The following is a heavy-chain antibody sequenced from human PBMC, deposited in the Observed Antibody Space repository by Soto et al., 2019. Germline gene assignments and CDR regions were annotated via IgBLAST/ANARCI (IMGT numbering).Heavy chain of an antibody. D-gene: IGHD1-1*01. CDR1: GFTFSSYS. J-gene: IGHJ5*02. CDR3: ARAALYNWNDVSWFDP. V-gene: IGHV3-48*01. Sequence: GGSLRLSCAASGFTFSSYSMNWVRQAPGKGPEWVSYISSSSSTIYYADSVKGRFTISRDNAKNSLYLQMNSLRAEDTAVYYCARAALYNWNDVSWFDPWGQGTLVTVSS. CDR2: ISSSSSTI.